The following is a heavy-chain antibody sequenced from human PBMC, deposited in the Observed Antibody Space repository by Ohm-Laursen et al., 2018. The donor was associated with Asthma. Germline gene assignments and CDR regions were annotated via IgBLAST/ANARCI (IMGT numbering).Heavy chain of an antibody. CDR3: AKDRAAAGTGVRYYYYYGMDV. J-gene: IGHJ6*02. Sequence: LSLTCAVSGFTFSSYGMHWVRQAPGKGLEWVAVIWYDGSNKYYADSVKGRFTISRDNSKNTLYLQMNSLRAEDTAVYYCAKDRAAAGTGVRYYYYYGMDVWGQGTTVTVSS. CDR1: GFTFSSYG. D-gene: IGHD6-13*01. CDR2: IWYDGSNK. V-gene: IGHV3-33*06.